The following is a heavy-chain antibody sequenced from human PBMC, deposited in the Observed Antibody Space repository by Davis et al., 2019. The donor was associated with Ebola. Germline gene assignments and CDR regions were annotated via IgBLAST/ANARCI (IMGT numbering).Heavy chain of an antibody. J-gene: IGHJ4*02. Sequence: SETLSLTCAVYGGSFSGYYWSWIRQPPGKGLEWIGEINHSGSTNYNPSLKSRVTISVDTSKNQFSLKLSSVTAADTAVYYCARDSGISGADDYWGQGTLVTVSS. CDR2: INHSGST. D-gene: IGHD6-13*01. CDR1: GGSFSGYY. CDR3: ARDSGISGADDY. V-gene: IGHV4-34*01.